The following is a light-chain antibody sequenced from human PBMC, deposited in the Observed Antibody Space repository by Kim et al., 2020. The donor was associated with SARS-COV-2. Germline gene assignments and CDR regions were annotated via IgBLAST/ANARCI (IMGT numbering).Light chain of an antibody. CDR2: AAA. CDR1: QDIANS. V-gene: IGKV1-27*01. J-gene: IGKJ1*01. Sequence: DIQLTQSPSSLSASIGDRVTITCRASQDIANSLAWYQQKPGKVPQVLIYAAATLQSGVPSRFSGSGSGTEFTLTIGSLQTEDVATYYCQKDNSAPWTFGPGTKVEIK. CDR3: QKDNSAPWT.